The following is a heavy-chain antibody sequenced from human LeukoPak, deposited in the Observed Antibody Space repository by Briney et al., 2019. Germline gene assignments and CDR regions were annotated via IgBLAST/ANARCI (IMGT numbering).Heavy chain of an antibody. V-gene: IGHV4-59*02. CDR3: VRPESAGTKYRFDY. CDR2: KYYDGNSGNT. D-gene: IGHD1-1*01. Sequence: PSETLSLTCTISGGSVSDYYWSWIRQTPGKGLEWIGYKYYDGNSGNTNYNPSLESRVTISVDTSKNHVSLNLTSVTAADTAVYYCVRPESAGTKYRFDYWGQGALVTVSS. CDR1: GGSVSDYY. J-gene: IGHJ4*02.